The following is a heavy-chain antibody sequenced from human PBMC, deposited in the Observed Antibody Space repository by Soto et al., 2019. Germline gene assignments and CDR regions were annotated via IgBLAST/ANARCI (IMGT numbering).Heavy chain of an antibody. CDR2: ISGSGGST. CDR3: AKDSPYSASYKEDGFDI. V-gene: IGHV3-23*01. D-gene: IGHD1-26*01. CDR1: GFTFSSYA. J-gene: IGHJ3*02. Sequence: GGSLRLSCAASGFTFSSYAMSWVRQAPGKGLEWVSGISGSGGSTYHADSVNGRFTISRDNSKNTVFLQMNSLRAEDTAVYYCAKDSPYSASYKEDGFDIWGQGSWVTVSS.